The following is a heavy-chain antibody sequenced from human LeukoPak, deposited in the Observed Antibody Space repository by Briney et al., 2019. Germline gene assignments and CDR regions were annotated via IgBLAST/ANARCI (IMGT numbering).Heavy chain of an antibody. CDR2: INPNSGGT. J-gene: IGHJ4*02. Sequence: ASVKVSCKASGYTFTGYYMHWVRQAPGQGLEWMGWINPNSGGTNYAQKFQGRVTMTRDTSISTAYMELSRLRAEDTAVYYCAKSSGDYYDSSGYRYAMGYFDYWGQGTLVTVSS. V-gene: IGHV1-2*02. D-gene: IGHD3-22*01. CDR3: AKSSGDYYDSSGYRYAMGYFDY. CDR1: GYTFTGYY.